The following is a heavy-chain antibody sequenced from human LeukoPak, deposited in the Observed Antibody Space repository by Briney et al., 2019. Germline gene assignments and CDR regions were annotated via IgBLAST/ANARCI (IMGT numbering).Heavy chain of an antibody. CDR2: IYTSGST. Sequence: PSETLSLTCTVSGGSISNYDWSWIRQPAGKGLEWIGRIYTSGSTDYNPSLKSRVTMSEDTSKKQFSLKLSSVAAADTAVYYCARLSSSWYQDWYFDLWGRGTLVTVSS. J-gene: IGHJ2*01. CDR1: GGSISNYD. V-gene: IGHV4-4*07. D-gene: IGHD6-13*01. CDR3: ARLSSSWYQDWYFDL.